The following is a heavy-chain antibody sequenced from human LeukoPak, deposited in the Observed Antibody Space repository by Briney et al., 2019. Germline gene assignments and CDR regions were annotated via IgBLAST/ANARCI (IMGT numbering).Heavy chain of an antibody. V-gene: IGHV4-39*07. D-gene: IGHD6-13*01. Sequence: SETLSLTCTVSGGSISSSSYYWGWIRQPPGKGLEWIGSIYYSGSTYYNPSLKSRVTISVDTSKNQFSLKLSSVTAADTAVYYCAREGPAAGTNSFDYWGQGTLVTVSS. CDR1: GGSISSSSYY. CDR3: AREGPAAGTNSFDY. CDR2: IYYSGST. J-gene: IGHJ4*02.